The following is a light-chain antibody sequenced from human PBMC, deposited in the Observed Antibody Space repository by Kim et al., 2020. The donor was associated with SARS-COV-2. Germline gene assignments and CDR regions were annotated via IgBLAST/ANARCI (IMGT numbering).Light chain of an antibody. V-gene: IGLV3-1*01. J-gene: IGLJ1*01. CDR3: QAWDSSTGV. CDR2: QDT. Sequence: SYELTQPPSVSVSPGQTASITCSGDKLGDKYASWYQQKPGQSPVLVIYQDTKRPSGIPERFSGSNSGNTAALTISGTQAMDEADYYCQAWDSSTGVFGTGTKVTDL. CDR1: KLGDKY.